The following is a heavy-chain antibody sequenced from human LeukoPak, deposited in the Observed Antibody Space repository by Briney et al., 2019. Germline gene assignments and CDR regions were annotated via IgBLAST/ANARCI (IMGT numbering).Heavy chain of an antibody. Sequence: SETLSLTCTVSGGSISSYYWSWIRQPPGKGLEWIRYIYYSGSTNYNPSLKSRVTISVDTSKNQFSLKLSSVTAADTAVYYCARSASCIAAAGGALCYYYYMDVWGKGTTVTISS. J-gene: IGHJ6*03. V-gene: IGHV4-59*01. CDR2: IYYSGST. CDR3: ARSASCIAAAGGALCYYYYMDV. CDR1: GGSISSYY. D-gene: IGHD6-13*01.